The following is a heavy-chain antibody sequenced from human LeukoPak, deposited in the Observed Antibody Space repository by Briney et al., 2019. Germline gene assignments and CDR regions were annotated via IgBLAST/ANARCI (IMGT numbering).Heavy chain of an antibody. CDR2: ISGSGDNT. J-gene: IGHJ5*02. CDR3: ASGLYGSGSYQFDP. D-gene: IGHD3-10*01. Sequence: GGSLRLSCAASGFTFSGFAMSWVRRTPGKGLEWVSGISGSGDNTLYADSVKGRFTISRDNSKNTLYLEMNSLRAEDTAVYYCASGLYGSGSYQFDPWGQGTLVTVSS. V-gene: IGHV3-23*01. CDR1: GFTFSGFA.